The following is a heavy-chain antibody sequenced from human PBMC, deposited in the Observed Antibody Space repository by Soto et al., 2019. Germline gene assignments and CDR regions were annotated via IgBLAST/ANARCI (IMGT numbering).Heavy chain of an antibody. CDR3: ARELSLWGFDY. CDR2: VYYSGCT. CDR1: GGSISSYY. D-gene: IGHD3-16*01. Sequence: QVQLQESGPGLVKPSETLSLTCTVSGGSISSYYWSWIRQPPGKGLEWIGYVYYSGCTNYNPSLNRRVTISVDTSKNQFSLKLSSVTAADTAVYYCARELSLWGFDYWGQGTLVTVSS. V-gene: IGHV4-59*01. J-gene: IGHJ4*02.